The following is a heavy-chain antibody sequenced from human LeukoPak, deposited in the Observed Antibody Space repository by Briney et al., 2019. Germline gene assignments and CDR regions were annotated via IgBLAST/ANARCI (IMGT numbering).Heavy chain of an antibody. CDR3: VRGCSGGICYIGH. J-gene: IGHJ4*02. CDR1: GFTFSSCW. D-gene: IGHD2-15*01. V-gene: IGHV3-74*01. Sequence: GGSLRLSCAASGFTFSSCWMHWVRQAPGQGLVWVSGIHSDGSSSRYADSAKGRFTISRDNAKNTLYLQMNSLRVEDKAVYYCVRGCSGGICYIGHWGQGTLVTVSS. CDR2: IHSDGSSS.